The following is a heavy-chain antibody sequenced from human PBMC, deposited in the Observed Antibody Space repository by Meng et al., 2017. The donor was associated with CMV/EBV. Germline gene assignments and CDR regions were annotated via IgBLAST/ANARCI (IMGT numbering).Heavy chain of an antibody. CDR2: IRNDGSNK. J-gene: IGHJ4*02. Sequence: GESLKISCAASGFIFNNYVMHWVRQAPGKGLEWVAFIRNDGSNKYYAESVKGRFTISRDNSRNTLYLQMNSLRGEDTAVYYCAKYALVVVPAAIPDYFDYWGQGTLVTVSS. CDR3: AKYALVVVPAAIPDYFDY. D-gene: IGHD2-2*01. CDR1: GFIFNNYV. V-gene: IGHV3-30*02.